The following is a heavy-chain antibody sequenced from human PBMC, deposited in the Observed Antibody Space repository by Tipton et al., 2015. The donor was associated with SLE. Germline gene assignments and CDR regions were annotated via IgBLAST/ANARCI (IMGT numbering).Heavy chain of an antibody. CDR3: ARTSGFGELLHYFDY. CDR1: GFIVSSNY. V-gene: IGHV3-66*01. Sequence: SLRLSCAASGFIVSSNYMSWVRQAPGKGLEWVSVIYSGGSTYYADSVRGRFTISRDNSKNTLYLQMNSLRAEDTAVYYCARTSGFGELLHYFDYWGQGTLVTVSS. D-gene: IGHD3-10*01. CDR2: IYSGGST. J-gene: IGHJ4*02.